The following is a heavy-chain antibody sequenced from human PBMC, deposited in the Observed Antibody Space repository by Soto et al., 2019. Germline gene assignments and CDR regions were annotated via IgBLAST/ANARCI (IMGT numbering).Heavy chain of an antibody. CDR3: AKEGPDHKFDY. Sequence: GGSLRLSCAASGFTFSSYAMSWVRQAPGKGLEWLSAISGSGGRTYYAASVKGRFTISRDNSKNPLYLQMNSLRAEDTALYYCAKEGPDHKFDYWGQGTLATVSS. J-gene: IGHJ4*02. V-gene: IGHV3-23*01. CDR2: ISGSGGRT. CDR1: GFTFSSYA.